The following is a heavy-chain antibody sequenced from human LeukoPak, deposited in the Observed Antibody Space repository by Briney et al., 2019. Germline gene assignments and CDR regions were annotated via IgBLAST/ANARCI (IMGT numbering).Heavy chain of an antibody. Sequence: PGGSLRLSCAASGFTFSSYWISWVRQAPGKGLEWVANIKQDGSEKYYVDSVKGRFTISRDNAKNSLYLQMNSLRAEDTAVYYCARDIATTPFFSDYWGQGTLVTVSS. V-gene: IGHV3-7*03. D-gene: IGHD1-1*01. CDR1: GFTFSSYW. CDR2: IKQDGSEK. J-gene: IGHJ4*02. CDR3: ARDIATTPFFSDY.